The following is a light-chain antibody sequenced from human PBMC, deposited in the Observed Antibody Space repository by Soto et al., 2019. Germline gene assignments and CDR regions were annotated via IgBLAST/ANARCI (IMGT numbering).Light chain of an antibody. Sequence: QSALTQPASVSGSPGQSITISCTGTSSDVGGYNYVSWYQQHPGKAPKLMIYEVSNRPSGVSIRFSGPKSGNTASLTISGLQAEDEADYYCSSYTSSRTGVFGGGTKVTVL. V-gene: IGLV2-14*01. CDR3: SSYTSSRTGV. J-gene: IGLJ3*02. CDR2: EVS. CDR1: SSDVGGYNY.